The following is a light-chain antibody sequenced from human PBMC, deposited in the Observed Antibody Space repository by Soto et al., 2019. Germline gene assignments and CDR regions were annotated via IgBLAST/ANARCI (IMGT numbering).Light chain of an antibody. CDR2: KAS. V-gene: IGKV1-5*03. CDR1: QSVSSW. CDR3: QQYRSYSWT. J-gene: IGKJ1*01. Sequence: DVQLTQSPSTLSASVGDRVTITCRASQSVSSWLAWYQAKPGKAPNLLIYKASTLESGDPSRFSGSGSGTEYTLTISSLEPDDFATYYCQQYRSYSWTFGQGSKVEI.